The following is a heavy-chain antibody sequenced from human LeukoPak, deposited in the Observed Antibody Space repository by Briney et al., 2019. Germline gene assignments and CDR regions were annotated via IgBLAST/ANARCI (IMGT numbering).Heavy chain of an antibody. CDR1: GFTVSSNY. J-gene: IGHJ4*02. V-gene: IGHV3-66*02. D-gene: IGHD3-3*01. CDR2: IYSGGST. CDR3: ARDARKDGVVTY. Sequence: PGGSLRLSCAASGFTVSSNYMSWVRQAPGKGLEWVSVIYSGGSTYYADSVKGRFTISRDNSKNTLYLQMNSLRAEDTAVYYRARDARKDGVVTYWGQGTLVTVSS.